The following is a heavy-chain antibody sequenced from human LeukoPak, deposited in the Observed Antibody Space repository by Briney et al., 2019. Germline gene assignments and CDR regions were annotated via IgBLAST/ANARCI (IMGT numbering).Heavy chain of an antibody. CDR2: IYSSGST. CDR1: GGSISSYY. Sequence: PSETLSLTCTVSGGSISSYYWSWIRQPPGKGLEWIGYIYSSGSTNYNPSLKGRVTISVDTSKNQFSLKLSSVTAADTAVYYCARRRGAHTANALDIWGQGKMVNVSS. J-gene: IGHJ3*02. CDR3: ARRRGAHTANALDI. V-gene: IGHV4-59*08. D-gene: IGHD3-10*01.